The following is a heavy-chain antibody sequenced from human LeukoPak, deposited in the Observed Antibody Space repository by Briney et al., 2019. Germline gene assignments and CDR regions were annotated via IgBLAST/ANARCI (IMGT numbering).Heavy chain of an antibody. CDR2: MNPNSGNT. J-gene: IGHJ6*02. CDR3: ARGTDSSGYYYYYGMDV. D-gene: IGHD3-22*01. V-gene: IGHV1-8*01. CDR1: GYTFTSYD. Sequence: ASVKVSCKASGYTFTSYDINWVRQATGPGLEWMGWMNPNSGNTGYAQKFQGRVTMTRNTSISTAYMELSSLRSEDTAVYYCARGTDSSGYYYYYGMDVWGQGTTVTVSS.